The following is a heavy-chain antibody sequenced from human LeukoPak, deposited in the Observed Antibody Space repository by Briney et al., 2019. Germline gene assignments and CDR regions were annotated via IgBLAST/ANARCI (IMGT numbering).Heavy chain of an antibody. CDR2: IYTSGST. J-gene: IGHJ6*03. D-gene: IGHD4-23*01. CDR3: ARDIYATVARGYYYYMDV. V-gene: IGHV4-61*02. CDR1: GGSISSGSYY. Sequence: SETLSLTCTVSGGSISSGSYYWSWIRQPAGKGLEWIGRIYTSGSTNYNPSLKSRVTISVDTSKNQFSLKLSSVTAADTAVYYCARDIYATVARGYYYYMDVWGKGTTVTISS.